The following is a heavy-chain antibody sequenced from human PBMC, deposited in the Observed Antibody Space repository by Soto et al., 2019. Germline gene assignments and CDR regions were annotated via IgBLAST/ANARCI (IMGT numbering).Heavy chain of an antibody. CDR1: GYTFTSYG. CDR3: ARASGFVLVPAAIDDDFWSVPPRGMDV. J-gene: IGHJ6*02. CDR2: ISAYNGNT. V-gene: IGHV1-18*01. Sequence: ASVKVSCKASGYTFTSYGISWVRQAPGQGLEWMGWISAYNGNTNYAQKLQGRVTMTTDTSTSTAYMELRSLRAEDTAVYYCARASGFVLVPAAIDDDFWSVPPRGMDVWGQGTTVTVSS. D-gene: IGHD2-2*01.